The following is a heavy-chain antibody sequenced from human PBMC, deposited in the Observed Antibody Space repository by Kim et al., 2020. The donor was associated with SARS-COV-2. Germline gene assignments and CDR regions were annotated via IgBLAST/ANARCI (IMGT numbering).Heavy chain of an antibody. V-gene: IGHV3-30*18. Sequence: GGSLRLSCAASGFTFSSYGMHWVRQAPGKGLEWVAVISYDGSNKYYADSVKGRFTISRDNSKNTLYLQMNSLRAEYTAVYYCAKDSRWFGEARLSYYYY. J-gene: IGHJ6*03. CDR2: ISYDGSNK. CDR3: AKDSRWFGEARLSYYYY. D-gene: IGHD3-10*01. CDR1: GFTFSSYG.